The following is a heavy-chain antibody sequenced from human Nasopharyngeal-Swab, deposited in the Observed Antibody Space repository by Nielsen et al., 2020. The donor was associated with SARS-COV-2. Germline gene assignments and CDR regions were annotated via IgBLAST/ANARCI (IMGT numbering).Heavy chain of an antibody. CDR2: INPSGGST. CDR1: GYTFTSYY. J-gene: IGHJ4*02. V-gene: IGHV1-46*01. D-gene: IGHD3-10*01. Sequence: SVKVSCKASGYTFTSYYMHWVRQAPGQGLEWMGIINPSGGSTSYAQKFQGRVTMTRDTSTSTVYMELSSLRSEDTAVYYCARDPPDYGSGAPPYDYWGQGTLVTVSS. CDR3: ARDPPDYGSGAPPYDY.